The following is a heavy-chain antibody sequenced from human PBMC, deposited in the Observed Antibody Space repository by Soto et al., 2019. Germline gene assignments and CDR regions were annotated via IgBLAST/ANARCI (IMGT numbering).Heavy chain of an antibody. D-gene: IGHD3-3*01. CDR3: ARGGLEYYVFW. CDR1: GGSFSGYY. V-gene: IGHV4-34*01. CDR2: INHSGST. Sequence: PSETLSLTCAVYGGSFSGYYWSWIRQPPGKGLEWIGEINHSGSTNYNPSLKSRVTISVDTSKNQFSLKLSSVTAADTAVYYCARGGLEYYVFWRGPGTLFPV. J-gene: IGHJ4*02.